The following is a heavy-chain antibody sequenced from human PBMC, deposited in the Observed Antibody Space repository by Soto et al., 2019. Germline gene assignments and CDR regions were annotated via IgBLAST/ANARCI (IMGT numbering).Heavy chain of an antibody. CDR1: GFTFSNYW. CDR2: INAVGTTT. J-gene: IGHJ4*02. Sequence: GGSLRLSCEASGFTFSNYWMHRVRQAPGKGLVWVSRINAVGTTTFYADSVKGRFTISRDNAKNTLNLQISSLRAEDTAVYYCVRDLSGPLDYWGLGTLVTVSS. CDR3: VRDLSGPLDY. V-gene: IGHV3-74*01.